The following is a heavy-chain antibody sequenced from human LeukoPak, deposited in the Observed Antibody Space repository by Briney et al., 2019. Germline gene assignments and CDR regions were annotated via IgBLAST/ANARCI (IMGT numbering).Heavy chain of an antibody. CDR1: GGSFSGYY. D-gene: IGHD3-10*01. CDR2: INHSGST. Sequence: SETLSLTCAVYGGSFSGYYWSWIRQPPGKGLEWIGEINHSGSTNYNPSLKSRVTISVDTSKNQFSLKLSSVTAADTAVYYRASIRGVRGVTWGQGTLVTVSS. V-gene: IGHV4-34*01. CDR3: ASIRGVRGVT. J-gene: IGHJ5*02.